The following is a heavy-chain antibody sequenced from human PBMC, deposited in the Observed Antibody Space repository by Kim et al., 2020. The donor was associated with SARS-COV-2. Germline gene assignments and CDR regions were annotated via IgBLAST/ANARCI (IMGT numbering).Heavy chain of an antibody. Sequence: SVKVSCKASGGTFSSYAISWVRQAPGQGLEWMGGIIPIFGTANYAQKFQGRVTITADESTSTAYMELSSLRSEDTAVYYCARDEGWMPRPYCSGGSCYRFDYWGQGTLVTVSS. V-gene: IGHV1-69*13. D-gene: IGHD2-15*01. CDR1: GGTFSSYA. J-gene: IGHJ4*02. CDR2: IIPIFGTA. CDR3: ARDEGWMPRPYCSGGSCYRFDY.